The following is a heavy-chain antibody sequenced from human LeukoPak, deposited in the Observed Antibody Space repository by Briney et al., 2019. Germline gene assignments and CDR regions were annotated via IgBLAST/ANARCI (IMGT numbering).Heavy chain of an antibody. CDR3: AKAGGYSYLPFDY. D-gene: IGHD5-18*01. CDR1: GFTFDNYA. J-gene: IGHJ4*02. Sequence: PGRSLRLSCAASGFTFDNYAMHWVRQAPGKGLEWVSLISGDGGSTYYADSVKGRFTISRDNSKNSLYLQMSSLTTEDTALYYCAKAGGYSYLPFDYWGQGTLVTVSS. CDR2: ISGDGGST. V-gene: IGHV3-43*02.